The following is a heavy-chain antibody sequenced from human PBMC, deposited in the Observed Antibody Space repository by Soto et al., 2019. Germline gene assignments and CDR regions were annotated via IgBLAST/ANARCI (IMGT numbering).Heavy chain of an antibody. J-gene: IGHJ6*02. CDR1: GFTFSSYG. CDR2: IWYDGSNK. D-gene: IGHD2-2*01. Sequence: PGGSLRLSCAASGFTFSSYGMHWVRQAPGKGLEWVAVIWYDGSNKYYADSVKGRFTISRDNSKNTLYLQMNSLRAEDTAVYYCARDRVGYQLLHYYYYYGMDVWGQGTTVTVSS. V-gene: IGHV3-33*01. CDR3: ARDRVGYQLLHYYYYYGMDV.